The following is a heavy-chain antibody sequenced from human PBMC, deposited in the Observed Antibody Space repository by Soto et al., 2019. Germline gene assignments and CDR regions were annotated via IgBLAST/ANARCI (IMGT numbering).Heavy chain of an antibody. J-gene: IGHJ5*02. CDR1: GFTFSNYA. Sequence: GGSLRLSCAVSGFTFSNYAMNWVRQTPGQEPEWVASVTGSGDGTFYADSVKGRFSISRDNSNNTLYLQMNSLRGEDTAVYYCKKASGAYLSFPWFDPWGLGTLVTVSS. CDR2: VTGSGDGT. V-gene: IGHV3-23*01. D-gene: IGHD3-16*02. CDR3: KKASGAYLSFPWFDP.